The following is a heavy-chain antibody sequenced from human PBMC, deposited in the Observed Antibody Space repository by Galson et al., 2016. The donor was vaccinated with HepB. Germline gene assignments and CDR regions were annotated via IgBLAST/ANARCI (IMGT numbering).Heavy chain of an antibody. J-gene: IGHJ4*02. Sequence: SVKASCKASGYIFSSYGINWVRQAPGQGLEWMGWISAYDGNTKNIEKVQGRLTMTTDTSTSTAYMELRSLRPDDTAMYYCARDGGGLVSAAPDYWGQGTLVTVSS. V-gene: IGHV1-18*01. CDR3: ARDGGGLVSAAPDY. CDR1: GYIFSSYG. CDR2: ISAYDGNT. D-gene: IGHD2-2*01.